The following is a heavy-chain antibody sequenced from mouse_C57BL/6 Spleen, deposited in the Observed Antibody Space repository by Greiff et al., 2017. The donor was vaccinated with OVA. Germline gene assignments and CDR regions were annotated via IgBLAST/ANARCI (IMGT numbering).Heavy chain of an antibody. CDR3: ARRGYSNWYFDV. CDR2: ISYSGST. D-gene: IGHD2-5*01. Sequence: EGKLMESGPGMTKPSQTLSLTCSVTGYSITSDYWNWIRKFPGNKLEYMGYISYSGSTYYNPSLKSRISITRDTSKNQYYLQLNSVTTEDTATYYCARRGYSNWYFDVWGTGTTVTVSS. J-gene: IGHJ1*03. CDR1: GYSITSDY. V-gene: IGHV3-8*01.